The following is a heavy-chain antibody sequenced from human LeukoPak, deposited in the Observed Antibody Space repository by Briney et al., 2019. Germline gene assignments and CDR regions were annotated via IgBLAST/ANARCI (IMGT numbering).Heavy chain of an antibody. CDR3: ARGGPKQQLGSYYFDY. CDR1: GGTFSSYT. J-gene: IGHJ4*02. Sequence: SVKVSCKASGGTFSSYTVSWVRQAPGQGLEWMGRIIPILGIANYAQKFQGRVTITADKSTSTAYMELSSLRSEDTAVYYCARGGPKQQLGSYYFDYWGQGTLVTVSS. D-gene: IGHD6-13*01. CDR2: IIPILGIA. V-gene: IGHV1-69*02.